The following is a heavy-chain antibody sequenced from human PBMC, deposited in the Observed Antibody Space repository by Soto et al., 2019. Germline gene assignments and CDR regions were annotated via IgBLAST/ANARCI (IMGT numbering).Heavy chain of an antibody. D-gene: IGHD1-26*01. CDR1: GFSLSTSEVG. CDR3: AHFERYSLDY. V-gene: IGHV2-5*01. CDR2: IRWNDDK. Sequence: QITLKESGPTLVKPTQTLTLTCTFSGFSLSTSEVGVGWIRQPPGKALEWLAIIRWNDDKRYSPSLKNTLTITKDTSKIQVVLTMTNMDPVDTATYCCAHFERYSLDYCGQGALVTVSS. J-gene: IGHJ4*02.